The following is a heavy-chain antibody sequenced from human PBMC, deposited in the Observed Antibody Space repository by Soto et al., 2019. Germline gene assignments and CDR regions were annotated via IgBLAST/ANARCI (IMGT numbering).Heavy chain of an antibody. CDR3: ARAPYDSSGYYYFDY. Sequence: GASVKVSCKASGGTFSSYAISWVRQAPGQGLEWMGGIIPIFGTANYAQKFQGRVTITADESTSTAYMELSSLRPEDTAVYYCARAPYDSSGYYYFDYWGQGTLVNVSS. CDR1: GGTFSSYA. J-gene: IGHJ4*02. CDR2: IIPIFGTA. D-gene: IGHD3-22*01. V-gene: IGHV1-69*13.